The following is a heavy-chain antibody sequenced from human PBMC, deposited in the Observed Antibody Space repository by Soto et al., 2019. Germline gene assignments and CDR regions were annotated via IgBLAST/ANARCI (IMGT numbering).Heavy chain of an antibody. CDR3: ARDAGYCSGGSCYPHHNYYYYYGMDV. J-gene: IGHJ6*02. V-gene: IGHV1-2*04. CDR2: INPNSGGT. CDR1: GYTFTCYY. D-gene: IGHD2-15*01. Sequence: ASVKVSCKASGYTFTCYYMHWVRQAPGQGLEWMGWINPNSGGTNYAQKFQGWVTMTRDTSISTAYMELSRLRSDDTAVYYCARDAGYCSGGSCYPHHNYYYYYGMDVWGQGTTVTVSS.